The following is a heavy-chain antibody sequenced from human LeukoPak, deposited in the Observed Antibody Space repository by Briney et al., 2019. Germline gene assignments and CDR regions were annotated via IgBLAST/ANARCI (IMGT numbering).Heavy chain of an antibody. J-gene: IGHJ4*02. CDR1: GYSISSGYY. D-gene: IGHD6-6*01. CDR3: ARGVVGGEIAALYR. V-gene: IGHV4-38-2*02. Sequence: SETLSLTCTVSGYSISSGYYWGWIRQPPGKGLEWIGSIYHSGSTYYNPSLKSRVTISVDTSKNQFSLKLSSVTAADTAVYYCARGVVGGEIAALYRWGQGTLVTVSP. CDR2: IYHSGST.